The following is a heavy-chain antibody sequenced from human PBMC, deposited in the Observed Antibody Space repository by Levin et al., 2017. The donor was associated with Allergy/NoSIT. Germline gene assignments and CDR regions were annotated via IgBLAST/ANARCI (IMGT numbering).Heavy chain of an antibody. CDR2: ISGSGST. J-gene: IGHJ4*02. Sequence: LSLTCAASGFTFRSYAMNWVRQAPGKGLKWVSAISGSGSTYNADSVKGRFTISRDNSKNTLYLQMNSLRAEDTAVYYCAKGDSSGWYGNFDYWGQGTLVTVSS. CDR3: AKGDSSGWYGNFDY. CDR1: GFTFRSYA. V-gene: IGHV3-23*01. D-gene: IGHD6-19*01.